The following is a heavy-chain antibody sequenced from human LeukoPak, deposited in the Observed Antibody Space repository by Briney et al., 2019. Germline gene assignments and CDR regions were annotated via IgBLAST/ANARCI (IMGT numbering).Heavy chain of an antibody. V-gene: IGHV3-11*04. CDR3: ATVTYGRLDY. D-gene: IGHD3-10*01. Sequence: GGSLRLSCAASGFTFSDYYMSWIRQAPGKGLEWVSYISSSGRTIYYADSVKGRFTISRGNAKNSLYLQMNSLRVEDRAVYYCATVTYGRLDYWGQGTLVTVSS. CDR1: GFTFSDYY. CDR2: ISSSGRTI. J-gene: IGHJ4*02.